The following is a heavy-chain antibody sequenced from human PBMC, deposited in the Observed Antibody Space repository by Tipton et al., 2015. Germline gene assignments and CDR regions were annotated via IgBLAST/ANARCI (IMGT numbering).Heavy chain of an antibody. V-gene: IGHV4-39*01. Sequence: TLSLTCTVSGGSMTSAAYYWGWIRQPPGKGLEWIGSINHSGRTYYNPSLMSRVTISVDTSKKQFSLKLSSVTAADTAVYYCASFERWFGSSFDFWGQGTEVTVSS. CDR1: GGSMTSAAYY. CDR3: ASFERWFGSSFDF. D-gene: IGHD3-10*01. J-gene: IGHJ4*02. CDR2: INHSGRT.